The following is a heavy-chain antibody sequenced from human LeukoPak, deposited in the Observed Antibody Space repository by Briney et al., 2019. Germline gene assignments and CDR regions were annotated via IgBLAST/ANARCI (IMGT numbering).Heavy chain of an antibody. D-gene: IGHD6-19*01. J-gene: IGHJ4*02. CDR3: ASRITVAGNYFDY. CDR1: GGSISSSSYY. V-gene: IGHV4-39*07. CDR2: IYYSGST. Sequence: SETLSLTCTDSGGSISSSSYYWGWIRQPPGKGLEWIGSIYYSGSTYYNPSLKSRVTISVDTSKNQFSLRLSSVTAADTAVYYCASRITVAGNYFDYWGQGTLVTVSS.